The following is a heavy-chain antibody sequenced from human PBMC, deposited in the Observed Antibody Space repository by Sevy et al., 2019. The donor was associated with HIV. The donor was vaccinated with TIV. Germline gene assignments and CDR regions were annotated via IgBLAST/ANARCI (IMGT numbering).Heavy chain of an antibody. D-gene: IGHD3-10*01. V-gene: IGHV3-21*01. CDR2: ISSSSSYI. Sequence: GGSLRLSCAASGFTFSSYSMNWVRQAPGKGLEWVSSISSSSSYIYYADSVKGRSTISRDNAKNSLYLQMNSLRAEDTAVYYCARARAVRGVIITPFDYWGQGTLVTVSS. CDR1: GFTFSSYS. J-gene: IGHJ4*02. CDR3: ARARAVRGVIITPFDY.